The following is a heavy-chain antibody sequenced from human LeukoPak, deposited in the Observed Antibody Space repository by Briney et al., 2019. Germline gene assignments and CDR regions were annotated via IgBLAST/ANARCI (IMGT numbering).Heavy chain of an antibody. CDR1: GFTVSSNY. Sequence: GGSVRLSCAASGFTVSSNYMSWVRQAPGKGLEWVSVIYSGGSTFYADSVKGRFTISRDNSKNSLYLQMNSLRDEDTAVYYCARDRITGFDYWGRGTLVTVSS. D-gene: IGHD1-14*01. J-gene: IGHJ4*02. CDR3: ARDRITGFDY. V-gene: IGHV3-53*01. CDR2: IYSGGST.